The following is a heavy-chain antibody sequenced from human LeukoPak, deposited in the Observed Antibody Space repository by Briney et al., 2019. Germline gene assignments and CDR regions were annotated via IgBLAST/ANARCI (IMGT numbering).Heavy chain of an antibody. V-gene: IGHV3-21*04. CDR1: GFTFSSYS. CDR2: ISSSSSYI. D-gene: IGHD3-10*01. Sequence: GGSLRLSWAASGFTFSSYSMNWVRQAAGKGLEWDSSISSSSSYIYYADSVKGRFTISRDTSKNRLYLQMNSLRAEDTAIYYCATQDMVQGTSRLPYYYSDVWGKGTTVTVSS. CDR3: ATQDMVQGTSRLPYYYSDV. J-gene: IGHJ6*03.